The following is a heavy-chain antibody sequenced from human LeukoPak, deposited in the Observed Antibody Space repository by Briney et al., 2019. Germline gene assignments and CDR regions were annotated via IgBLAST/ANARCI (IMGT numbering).Heavy chain of an antibody. J-gene: IGHJ5*02. D-gene: IGHD6-6*01. CDR1: GFTFEDYA. CDR2: ISWNSGSL. Sequence: PLRLSCAASGFTFEDYAMQWVPQAPGKGLEGVSGISWNSGSLGYGDSLKGRFTSSRHNAKNSLYLQMNSLRAEDMALYYCAKGRSSIAAPPWFDPWGQGTLVTVSS. V-gene: IGHV3-9*03. CDR3: AKGRSSIAAPPWFDP.